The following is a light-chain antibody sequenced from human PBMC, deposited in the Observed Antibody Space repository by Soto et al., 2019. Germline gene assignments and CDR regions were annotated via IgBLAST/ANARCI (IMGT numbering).Light chain of an antibody. CDR2: GAS. CDR3: QQYGSSPYT. V-gene: IGKV3-20*01. Sequence: EIVLTQSPGTLSLSPGERATLSCRASQSVSSSYLAWYQRKPGQAPRLLIYGASSRATGIPDRFSGSGSGTDFTLTISRLEPEDLALYYCQQYGSSPYTFGQGTKLEIK. CDR1: QSVSSSY. J-gene: IGKJ2*01.